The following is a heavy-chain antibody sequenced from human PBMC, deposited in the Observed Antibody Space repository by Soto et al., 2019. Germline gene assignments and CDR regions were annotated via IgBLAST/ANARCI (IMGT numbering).Heavy chain of an antibody. J-gene: IGHJ5*02. D-gene: IGHD6-13*01. CDR3: ARGVEGRQLVRRKNWFDP. Sequence: SETLSLTCTVSGGSMSSYYWSWIRQPAGKGLEWIGRIYASGSTNYNPSLKSRVTISVDTSKNQFSLKLSSVTAADTAVYYCARGVEGRQLVRRKNWFDPWGQGTPVTVSS. CDR2: IYASGST. CDR1: GGSMSSYY. V-gene: IGHV4-4*07.